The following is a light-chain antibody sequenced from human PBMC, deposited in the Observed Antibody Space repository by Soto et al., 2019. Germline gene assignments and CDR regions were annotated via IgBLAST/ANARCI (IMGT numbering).Light chain of an antibody. J-gene: IGKJ2*01. CDR3: QHYDGSPRT. CDR1: QNVRSNY. V-gene: IGKV3-20*01. CDR2: GVF. Sequence: ETVLTQSPGTVSLSPGERATLSCTTSQNVRSNYLAWYQQKPGQAPRLLIYGVFNRATGIPDRFSGSGSGTDFTLTISGLEPDDSAVYYCQHYDGSPRTFGQGTKLEI.